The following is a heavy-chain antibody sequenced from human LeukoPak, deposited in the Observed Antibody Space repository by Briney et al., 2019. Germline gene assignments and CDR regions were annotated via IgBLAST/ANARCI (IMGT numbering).Heavy chain of an antibody. CDR3: ARRLSYFGYYYSGMNV. CDR1: GGSFSGYY. D-gene: IGHD1-26*01. Sequence: PSETLSLTCAVYGGSFSGYYWSWIRQPPGKGLEWIGEINHSGSTNYNPSLKSRVTISVDTSKNQFSLKLSSVTAADTAVYYCARRLSYFGYYYSGMNVWAKGPRSPSP. CDR2: INHSGST. J-gene: IGHJ6*02. V-gene: IGHV4-34*01.